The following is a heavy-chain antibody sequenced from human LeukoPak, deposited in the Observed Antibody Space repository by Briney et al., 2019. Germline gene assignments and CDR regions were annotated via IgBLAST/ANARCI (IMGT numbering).Heavy chain of an antibody. V-gene: IGHV4-31*03. CDR2: IYYSGST. CDR1: GGSISSGGYY. D-gene: IGHD3-10*01. J-gene: IGHJ4*02. Sequence: SQTLSLTCTVSGGSISSGGYYWSWIRQHPGKGLEWIGYIYYSGSTYYNPSLKSRVTISVDTSKNQFSLKLSSVTAADTAVYYCATDRYYGSGTYYGFDSWGQGTLVTVSS. CDR3: ATDRYYGSGTYYGFDS.